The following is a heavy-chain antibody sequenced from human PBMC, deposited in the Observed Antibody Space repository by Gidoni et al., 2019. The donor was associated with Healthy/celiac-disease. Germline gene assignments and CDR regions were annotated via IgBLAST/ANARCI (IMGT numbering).Heavy chain of an antibody. V-gene: IGHV1-18*04. Sequence: QVQLVQSGAEVKKPGASVKVSCNASGYTFTSYGISWVRQAPGQGLEWMGWISAYNGNTNYAQKLQGRVTMTTDTSTSTAYMELRSLRSDDTAVYYCARESEETSTATRAYGMDVWGQGTTVTVSS. CDR3: ARESEETSTATRAYGMDV. CDR2: ISAYNGNT. CDR1: GYTFTSYG. J-gene: IGHJ6*02.